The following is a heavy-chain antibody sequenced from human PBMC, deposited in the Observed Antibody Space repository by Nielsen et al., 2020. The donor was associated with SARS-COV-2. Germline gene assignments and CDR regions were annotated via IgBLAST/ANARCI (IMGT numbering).Heavy chain of an antibody. V-gene: IGHV1-2*06. CDR2: INPNSGGT. CDR1: GYRFIDYY. Sequence: ASVKVSCKASGYRFIDYYMHWVRQAPGQGLEWMGRINPNSGGTNYAQKFQGRVTMTRDTSISTAYMELSRLRSDDTAVYYCARILVWLDYYDSSGYPDYWGQGTLVTVSS. CDR3: ARILVWLDYYDSSGYPDY. J-gene: IGHJ4*02. D-gene: IGHD3-22*01.